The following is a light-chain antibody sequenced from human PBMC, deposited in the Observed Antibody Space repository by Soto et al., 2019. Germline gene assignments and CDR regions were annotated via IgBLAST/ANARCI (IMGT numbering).Light chain of an antibody. V-gene: IGKV3-15*01. J-gene: IGKJ1*01. CDR2: GAS. Sequence: EIVMTPSPATLSVSPGERATLSCRASQSVSSNLAWYQQTPGQAPRLLIYGASTRATGIPARFSGSGSGTEFTLTISSLQYEDFAVYYCQQYNNWPPWTCGQGTKGDI. CDR3: QQYNNWPPWT. CDR1: QSVSSN.